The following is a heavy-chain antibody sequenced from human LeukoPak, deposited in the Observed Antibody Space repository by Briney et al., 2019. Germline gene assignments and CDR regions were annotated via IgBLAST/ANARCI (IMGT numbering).Heavy chain of an antibody. CDR2: IYYSGST. D-gene: IGHD2-15*01. V-gene: IGHV4-39*07. CDR1: GGSFSSYY. Sequence: SETLSLTCVVYGGSFSSYYWGWIRQPPGKGLEWIGSIYYSGSTYYNPSLKSRVTISVDTSKNQFSLKLSSVIAADTAVYYCARDMGVVVVANYYMDVWGKGTTVTVSS. J-gene: IGHJ6*03. CDR3: ARDMGVVVVANYYMDV.